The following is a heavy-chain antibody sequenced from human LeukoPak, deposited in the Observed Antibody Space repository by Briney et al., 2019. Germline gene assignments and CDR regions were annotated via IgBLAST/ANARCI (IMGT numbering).Heavy chain of an antibody. Sequence: GASVKVSCKASGYTFTSYDINWVRQATGQGLEWMGWMNPNSGNTGYAQKFQGRVTMTRNTSISTAYMELSSLRSEDTAVYYFARAYSSSWGEFDYWGQGTLVTVSS. V-gene: IGHV1-8*01. CDR3: ARAYSSSWGEFDY. CDR1: GYTFTSYD. J-gene: IGHJ4*02. D-gene: IGHD6-13*01. CDR2: MNPNSGNT.